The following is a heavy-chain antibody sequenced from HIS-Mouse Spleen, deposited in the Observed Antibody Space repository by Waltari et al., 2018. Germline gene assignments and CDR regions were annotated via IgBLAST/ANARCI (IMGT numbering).Heavy chain of an antibody. V-gene: IGHV3-53*01. Sequence: EVQLVESGGGLIQPGGSLRLSCAASGFTVSSNYMRWVRQAPGKGLEWVSVIYSGGSTYYADSVKGRFTISRDNSKNTLYLQMNRLRAEDTAVYYCARRRGAYYYDDWGQGTLVTVSS. CDR2: IYSGGST. D-gene: IGHD3-10*01. CDR3: ARRRGAYYYDD. CDR1: GFTVSSNY. J-gene: IGHJ4*02.